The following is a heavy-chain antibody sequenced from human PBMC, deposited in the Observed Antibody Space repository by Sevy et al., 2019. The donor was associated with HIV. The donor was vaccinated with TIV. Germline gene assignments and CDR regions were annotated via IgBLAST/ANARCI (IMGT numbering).Heavy chain of an antibody. J-gene: IGHJ4*02. V-gene: IGHV3-7*01. CDR1: GFTFTDYG. CDR2: IKQDESET. Sequence: GGSLRLSCEASGFTFTDYGMSWVRQTPERGLEWVATIKQDESETYYVDSVKGRFAISRDNGKNSVSLQMNGLRVEDTALYYCAREVGGFNWRPYYFDSWGQGTLVTVSS. CDR3: AREVGGFNWRPYYFDS. D-gene: IGHD3-3*01.